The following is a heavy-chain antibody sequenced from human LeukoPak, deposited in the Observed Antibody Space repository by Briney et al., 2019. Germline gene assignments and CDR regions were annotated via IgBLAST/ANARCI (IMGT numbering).Heavy chain of an antibody. CDR2: INHSGNT. CDR3: ARVHQQLALYSFDI. Sequence: PSETLSLTCAVYGGSFSGYYWTWIRQSPGKGLEWIGEINHSGNTKYNPSLKSRATISIDTPKNQVSLKIRSVTAADRAVYYCARVHQQLALYSFDIWGQGTTVTVSS. CDR1: GGSFSGYY. V-gene: IGHV4-34*01. D-gene: IGHD6-13*01. J-gene: IGHJ3*02.